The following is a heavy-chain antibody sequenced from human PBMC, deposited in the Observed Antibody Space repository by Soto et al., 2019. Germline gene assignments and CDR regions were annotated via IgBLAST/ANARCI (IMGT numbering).Heavy chain of an antibody. Sequence: VASVKVSCKASGYTFTSYYMHWVRQAPGQGLEWMGIINPSGGSTSYAQKFQGRVTMTRDTSTSTVYMELSSLRSEDTAVYYCARSLSPYYYDSSGYPTNQGWFDPWGQGTLVTVSS. CDR1: GYTFTSYY. CDR2: INPSGGST. J-gene: IGHJ5*02. CDR3: ARSLSPYYYDSSGYPTNQGWFDP. D-gene: IGHD3-22*01. V-gene: IGHV1-46*01.